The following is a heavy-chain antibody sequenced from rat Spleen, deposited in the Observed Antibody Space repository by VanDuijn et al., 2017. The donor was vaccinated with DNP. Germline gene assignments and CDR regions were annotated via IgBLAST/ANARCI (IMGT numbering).Heavy chain of an antibody. CDR2: IWNTGGT. V-gene: IGHV2-41*01. CDR1: GFSLTSYN. D-gene: IGHD1-7*01. J-gene: IGHJ4*01. CDR3: ARGRVGYHGAIDA. Sequence: QVQLKESGPGLVQPSQTLSLTCTVAGFSLTSYNVHWVRQPPGKGLEWMGVIWNTGGTRYNSALKSRLSISKDTSKSQVFLKMNNLQTEDIATYYCARGRVGYHGAIDAWGQGISVTVSS.